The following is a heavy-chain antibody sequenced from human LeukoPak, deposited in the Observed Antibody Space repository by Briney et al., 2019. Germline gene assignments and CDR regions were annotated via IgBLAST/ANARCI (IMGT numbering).Heavy chain of an antibody. J-gene: IGHJ3*02. CDR1: GVTFSSYG. D-gene: IGHD2-21*02. CDR3: EVVVTGHAFDI. CDR2: ISYDGSNK. Sequence: PAGGSLRFSGAASGVTFSSYGMHWVRQAPGKGLEWVAVISYDGSNKYYADSVKGRFTISRDNSKNTLYLQMNSLRAEDTAVYYCEVVVTGHAFDIWGQGTMVTVSS. V-gene: IGHV3-30*03.